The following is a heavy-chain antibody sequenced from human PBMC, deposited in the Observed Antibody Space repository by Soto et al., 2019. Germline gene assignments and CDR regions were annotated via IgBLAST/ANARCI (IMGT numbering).Heavy chain of an antibody. Sequence: SVKVSCKTSGGTFSSYAISWVRQAPGQGLEWMGGIIPIFGTANYAQKFQGRVTITADESTSTAYMELSSLRSEDTAVYYCASEKRDCSSTSCSDAFDIWGQGTMVTVSS. CDR3: ASEKRDCSSTSCSDAFDI. D-gene: IGHD2-2*01. J-gene: IGHJ3*02. CDR2: IIPIFGTA. CDR1: GGTFSSYA. V-gene: IGHV1-69*13.